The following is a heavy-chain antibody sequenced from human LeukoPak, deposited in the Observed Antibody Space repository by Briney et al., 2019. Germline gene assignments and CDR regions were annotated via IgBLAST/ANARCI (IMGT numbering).Heavy chain of an antibody. V-gene: IGHV3-21*01. CDR3: ARDADYSTSPPY. D-gene: IGHD4-11*01. J-gene: IGHJ4*02. CDR2: ISSSSSYI. CDR1: GFTFSSYS. Sequence: GGSLRLSCAASGFTFSSYSMNWVRQAPGKGLEWVSSISSSSSYIYYADSVKGRFTISRDNSKNTLYLQIHSLRREDTAVYYCARDADYSTSPPYWGQGTLVTVSS.